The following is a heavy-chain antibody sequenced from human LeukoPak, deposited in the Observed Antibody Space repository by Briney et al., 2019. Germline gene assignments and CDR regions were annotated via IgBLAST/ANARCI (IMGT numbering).Heavy chain of an antibody. CDR1: GYSISSGYY. CDR2: IHHNGKT. Sequence: SETLSLTCAVSGYSISSGYYWGWIRQPPGKGLEWIGSIHHNGKTYYNPSLESRVTISVDTSKSQISLHLSSLTAADTAMYYCASLHYYDSSGSYYAYFDYWGQGTLVTVSS. J-gene: IGHJ4*02. D-gene: IGHD3-22*01. CDR3: ASLHYYDSSGSYYAYFDY. V-gene: IGHV4-38-2*01.